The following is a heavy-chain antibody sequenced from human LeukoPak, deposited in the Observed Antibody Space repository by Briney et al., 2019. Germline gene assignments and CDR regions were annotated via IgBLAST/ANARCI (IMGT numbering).Heavy chain of an antibody. J-gene: IGHJ4*02. CDR1: GFTFRGYR. D-gene: IGHD6-25*01. CDR3: ARGGGYRLDY. V-gene: IGHV3-74*01. CDR2: IETDGSAA. Sequence: GGSLRLSCAASGFTFRGYRMHWVRQTPGKGLEWVSAIETDGSAATYADSVEGRFSISRANAKNILYLQMNSLRVEDTAVYFCARGGGYRLDYWGQGTLVTVSS.